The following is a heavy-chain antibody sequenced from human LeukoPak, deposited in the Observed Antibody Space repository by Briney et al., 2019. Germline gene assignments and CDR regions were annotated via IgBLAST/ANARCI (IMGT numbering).Heavy chain of an antibody. Sequence: EASVKVSCKASGYTFTSYGISWVRQAPGQGLEWMGWISAYNGNTNYAQKLQGRVTMTTDTATRTVYMELRSLKSDDTAVYYCARHQGELRFFYYGMDVWGQGTTVTVAS. V-gene: IGHV1-18*01. D-gene: IGHD1-26*01. CDR3: ARHQGELRFFYYGMDV. CDR2: ISAYNGNT. CDR1: GYTFTSYG. J-gene: IGHJ6*02.